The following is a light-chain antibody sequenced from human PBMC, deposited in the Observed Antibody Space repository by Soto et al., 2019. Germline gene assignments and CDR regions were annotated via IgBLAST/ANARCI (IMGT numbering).Light chain of an antibody. CDR2: DAS. V-gene: IGKV1-5*01. J-gene: IGKJ1*01. Sequence: DIQMTQSPSTLSASVGDRVTITCRASQRISSWLAWYQQKPGKAPKLLIYDASSLESGVPSRFSGSGSGTEFTLTISSLQPDDFATYYCQQYNSGTFGQGTKVEIK. CDR1: QRISSW. CDR3: QQYNSGT.